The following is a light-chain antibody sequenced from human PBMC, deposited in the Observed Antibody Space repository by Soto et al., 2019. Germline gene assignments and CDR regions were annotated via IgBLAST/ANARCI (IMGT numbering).Light chain of an antibody. Sequence: EVELTQSPATLSLSPGERATLSCRASQSVGTYLAWYQHKPGQAPRLLIYDVSNRATGIPARFSGSGSGTDFTLTINSLEPEDFAVYYCQQRSNWPLTFGGGTKVEIK. CDR3: QQRSNWPLT. V-gene: IGKV3-11*01. CDR1: QSVGTY. J-gene: IGKJ4*01. CDR2: DVS.